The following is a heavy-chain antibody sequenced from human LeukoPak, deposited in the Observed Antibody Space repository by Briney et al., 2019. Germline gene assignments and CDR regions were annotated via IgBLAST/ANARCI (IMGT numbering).Heavy chain of an antibody. Sequence: PSETLSLTCTVSGGSTSSSTYYWDWIRQPPGKGLEWIGRIYSSGSTSYNPSLKSRVTMSVDTSKNQFSLKLSSVTAADTAVYYCARDCSEECSSTSCYRCYYYYGMDVWGQGTTVTVSS. D-gene: IGHD2-2*02. CDR2: IYSSGST. CDR3: ARDCSEECSSTSCYRCYYYYGMDV. J-gene: IGHJ6*02. V-gene: IGHV4-39*07. CDR1: GGSTSSSTYY.